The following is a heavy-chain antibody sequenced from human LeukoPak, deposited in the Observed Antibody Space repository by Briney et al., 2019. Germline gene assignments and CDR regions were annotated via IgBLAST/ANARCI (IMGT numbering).Heavy chain of an antibody. V-gene: IGHV3-74*01. CDR2: INTDGRTI. Sequence: PGGSLRLSCAASGFTFSRYWMHWVRQAPGKGLVWVSRINTDGRTITYADSVKGRFTISRDNAKNTLYLQMNSLRAEDTAVYYCAKVVVVAATVSLFDYWGQGTLVTVSS. CDR1: GFTFSRYW. D-gene: IGHD2-15*01. J-gene: IGHJ4*02. CDR3: AKVVVVAATVSLFDY.